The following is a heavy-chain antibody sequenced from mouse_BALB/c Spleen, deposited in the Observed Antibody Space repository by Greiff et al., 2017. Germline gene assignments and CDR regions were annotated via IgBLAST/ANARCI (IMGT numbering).Heavy chain of an antibody. J-gene: IGHJ3*02. V-gene: IGHV5-4*02. CDR1: GFTFSDYY. CDR3: ARDHDGY. CDR2: ISDGGSYT. Sequence: EVQGVESGGGLVKPGGSLKLSCAASGFTFSDYYMYWVRQTPEKRLEWVATISDGGSYTYYPDSVKGRFTISRDNAKNNLYLQMSSLKSEDTAMYYCARDHDGYWGQGTLVTVSA.